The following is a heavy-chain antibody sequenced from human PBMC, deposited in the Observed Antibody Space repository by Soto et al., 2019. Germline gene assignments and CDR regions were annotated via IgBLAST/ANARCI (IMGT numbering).Heavy chain of an antibody. CDR1: GDSIGSTDSY. V-gene: IGHV4-30-4*08. Sequence: QVQLQESGPGLVEPSQTLSLTCTVSGDSIGSTDSYWSWIRRPPGKGLEWIGYIYYTGGTFYNPSLKSRLTLSLETSNNQFSLTLTSVTAADTGMYYCARGSSGWAEYFQHWGQGTLVAVSS. J-gene: IGHJ1*01. D-gene: IGHD6-25*01. CDR3: ARGSSGWAEYFQH. CDR2: IYYTGGT.